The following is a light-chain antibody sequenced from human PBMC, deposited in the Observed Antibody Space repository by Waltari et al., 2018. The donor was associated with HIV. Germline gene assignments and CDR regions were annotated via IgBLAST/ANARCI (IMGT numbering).Light chain of an antibody. CDR1: QDIRNY. V-gene: IGKV1-33*01. J-gene: IGKJ2*01. CDR2: DAS. CDR3: QQYNGPPYT. Sequence: DIQMIQSPSSLSASIGDRVAITCQASQDIRNYLNWYQHKPGKAPKLLIYDASTLEVGVPLRFSGSGSGTYFTFTINSLQPEDIGTYYCQQYNGPPYTFGQGTHLEI.